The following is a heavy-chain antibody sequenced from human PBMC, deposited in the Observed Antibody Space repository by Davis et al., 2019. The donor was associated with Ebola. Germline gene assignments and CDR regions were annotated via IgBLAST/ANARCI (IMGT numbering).Heavy chain of an antibody. CDR3: ARHRRTGYYYIFDY. D-gene: IGHD3-22*01. CDR2: IYYSGNT. CDR1: GGSVSNYY. Sequence: MPSETLSLTCTVSGGSVSNYYWSWIRQPPGKGLEWIGFIYYSGNTNYNPSLKSRVTKSVDTSKNQFSLKLSSVSAADTAVYYCARHRRTGYYYIFDYWGQGTLVTVSS. V-gene: IGHV4-59*08. J-gene: IGHJ4*02.